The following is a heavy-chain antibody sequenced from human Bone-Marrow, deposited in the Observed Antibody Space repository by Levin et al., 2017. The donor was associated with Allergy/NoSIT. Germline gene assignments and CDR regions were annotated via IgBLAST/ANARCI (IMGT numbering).Heavy chain of an antibody. CDR3: ARASNGWGFFFDY. Sequence: KSGGSLRLSCTVSGGSISNYYWGWIRQPPGKGLEWIGYFYYSGSTNYNPSLKSRVTISADTSKNQFFLKLISVTAADRAVYYCARASNGWGFFFDYWGQGILVTVSS. V-gene: IGHV4-59*01. CDR1: GGSISNYY. CDR2: FYYSGST. D-gene: IGHD6-19*01. J-gene: IGHJ4*02.